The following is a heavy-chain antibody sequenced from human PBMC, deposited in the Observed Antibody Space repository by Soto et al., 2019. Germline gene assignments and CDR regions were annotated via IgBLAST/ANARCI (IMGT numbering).Heavy chain of an antibody. D-gene: IGHD1-26*01. V-gene: IGHV3-9*01. CDR1: GFTFDDYA. CDR3: TKDIGWGGGHLTHAFDI. CDR2: ISWNSGII. J-gene: IGHJ3*02. Sequence: EMQLVESGGGLVQPGRSLRLSCAASGFTFDDYAMHWVRQAPGKGLEWVSGISWNSGIIDYADSVKGRFTISRDNAKNSLYLQMNSRRAEDTALYYCTKDIGWGGGHLTHAFDIWGQGTRVSVSS.